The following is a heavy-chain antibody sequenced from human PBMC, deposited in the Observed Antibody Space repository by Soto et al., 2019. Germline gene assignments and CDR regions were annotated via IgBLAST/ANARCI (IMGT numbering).Heavy chain of an antibody. D-gene: IGHD3-9*01. J-gene: IGHJ5*02. CDR3: ARVTKYYDILTGYGSYGNWFDP. CDR1: SGSISSSNW. CDR2: IYHSGST. V-gene: IGHV4-4*02. Sequence: QVQLQESGPGLVKPSGTLSLTCAVSSGSISSSNWWRWVRQPPGKGLEWIGEIYHSGSTNYNPSLKSRVTISVDKSNTQFSLKLSPVPAADTAVYYCARVTKYYDILTGYGSYGNWFDPWGQGTLVTVSS.